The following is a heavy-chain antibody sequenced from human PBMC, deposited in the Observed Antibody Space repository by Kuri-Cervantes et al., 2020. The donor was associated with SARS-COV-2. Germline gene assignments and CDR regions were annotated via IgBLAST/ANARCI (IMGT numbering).Heavy chain of an antibody. V-gene: IGHV3-7*03. CDR1: GFTFSNNW. J-gene: IGHJ6*02. CDR2: IKQDGGET. Sequence: GGSLRLSCAASGFTFSNNWMSWVRQAPGKGLEWVAHIKQDGGETYYVDSVKGRFSISRDDAKNSLFLQMNNLRAEDTAVYYCARDMTYYYYGMDVWGQGTTVTVSS. CDR3: ARDMTYYYYGMDV.